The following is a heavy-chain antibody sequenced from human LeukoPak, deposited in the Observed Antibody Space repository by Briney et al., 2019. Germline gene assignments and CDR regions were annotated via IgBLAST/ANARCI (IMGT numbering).Heavy chain of an antibody. CDR3: ARGPITIFGVGPSDY. V-gene: IGHV3-30*19. D-gene: IGHD3-3*01. Sequence: GGSLRLSCAGSAFNFSDYHMDWVRQAPGKGLEWVAVISYDGSNKYYADSVKGRFTISRDNSKNTLYLQMNSLRAEDTAVYYCARGPITIFGVGPSDYWGQGTLVTVSS. CDR2: ISYDGSNK. J-gene: IGHJ4*02. CDR1: AFNFSDYH.